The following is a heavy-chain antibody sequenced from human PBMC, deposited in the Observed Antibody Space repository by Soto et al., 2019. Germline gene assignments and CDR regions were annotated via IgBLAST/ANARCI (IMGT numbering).Heavy chain of an antibody. J-gene: IGHJ4*02. Sequence: LRLSCAASGFTFSSYAMSWVRQAPGKGLEWVSAISGSGGSTYYADSVKGRFTISRDNSKNTLYLQMNSLRAEDTAVYYCAKHSSGWYDHYFDYWGQGTLVTVSS. V-gene: IGHV3-23*01. CDR2: ISGSGGST. D-gene: IGHD6-19*01. CDR1: GFTFSSYA. CDR3: AKHSSGWYDHYFDY.